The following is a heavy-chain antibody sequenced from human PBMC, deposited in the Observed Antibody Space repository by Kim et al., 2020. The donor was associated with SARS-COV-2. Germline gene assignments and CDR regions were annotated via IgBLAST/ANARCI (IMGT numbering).Heavy chain of an antibody. D-gene: IGHD3-3*01. CDR3: ARGKTGRFPWVSPPRSHNYSYDGMDV. Sequence: SVKVSCKASGGTFSSYAISWVRQAPGQGLEWMGRIIPILGIANYAQKFQGRVTITADKSTSTAYMELSSLRSEDTAVYYCARGKTGRFPWVSPPRSHNYSYDGMDVWGQGTTVTVSS. CDR1: GGTFSSYA. J-gene: IGHJ6*02. CDR2: IIPILGIA. V-gene: IGHV1-69*04.